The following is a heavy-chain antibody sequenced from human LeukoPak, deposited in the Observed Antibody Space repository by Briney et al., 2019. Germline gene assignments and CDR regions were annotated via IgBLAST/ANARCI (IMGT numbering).Heavy chain of an antibody. D-gene: IGHD3-3*01. J-gene: IGHJ6*03. CDR1: GGSFSGYY. Sequence: PSETLSLTCAVYGGSFSGYYWSWIRQPPGKGLEWIGEIDHRVSTNYNPSLKGRVTISVDTSKIQFSLKRSSVTAADTAVYYCARGGYYDFWSGYSGYVDVWGKGTTVTVSS. CDR2: IDHRVST. V-gene: IGHV4-34*01. CDR3: ARGGYYDFWSGYSGYVDV.